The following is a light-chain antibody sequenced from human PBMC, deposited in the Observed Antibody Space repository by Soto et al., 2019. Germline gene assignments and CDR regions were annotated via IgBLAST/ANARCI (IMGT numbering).Light chain of an antibody. V-gene: IGLV2-14*01. CDR3: SSFSRSSTPDV. J-gene: IGLJ1*01. CDR1: SSDVGGYEY. Sequence: QSALTQPASVSGSPGQSITISCTGTSSDVGGYEYVSWYQQHPGKAPKLMIFEVNSRPSGVSNRFSGSKSDNTASLTISGLQTEDEADYYCSSFSRSSTPDVFGTGTKVTVL. CDR2: EVN.